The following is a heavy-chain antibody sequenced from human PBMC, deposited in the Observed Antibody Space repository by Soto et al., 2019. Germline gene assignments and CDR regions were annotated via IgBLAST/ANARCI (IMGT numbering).Heavy chain of an antibody. V-gene: IGHV4-39*01. J-gene: IGHJ6*02. D-gene: IGHD6-19*01. Sequence: SETLSLTCTVSGGSISSSSYYWGWIRQPPGKGLEWIGSIYYSGSTYYNPSLKSRVTISVDTSKNQFSLKLSSVTAADTAVYYCARAKYSSGWRYGMDVWGQGTTVTVSS. CDR1: GGSISSSSYY. CDR2: IYYSGST. CDR3: ARAKYSSGWRYGMDV.